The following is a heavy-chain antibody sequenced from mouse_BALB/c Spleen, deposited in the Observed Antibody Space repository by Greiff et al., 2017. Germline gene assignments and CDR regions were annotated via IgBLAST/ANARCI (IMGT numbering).Heavy chain of an antibody. D-gene: IGHD3-3*01. CDR2: IDPENGDT. CDR1: GFNIKDYY. V-gene: IGHV14-4*02. CDR3: NARGTTGDY. J-gene: IGHJ2*01. Sequence: EVQLHQSGAELVRSGASVKLSCTASGFNIKDYYMHWVKQRPEQGLEWIGWIDPENGDTEYAPKFQGKATMTADTSSNTAYLQLSSLTSEDTAVYYCNARGTTGDYWGQGTTLTVSS.